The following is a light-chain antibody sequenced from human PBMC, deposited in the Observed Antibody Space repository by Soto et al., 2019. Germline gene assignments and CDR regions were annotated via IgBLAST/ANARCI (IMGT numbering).Light chain of an antibody. CDR3: SSYTTTSTLEV. Sequence: QSVLTQPRSVSGSPGQSVTISCTGTNSDVGGYNYVSWYQQYPGKAPKLMISGVSERPSGVPDRFSGSKSGNTASLTISGLQAEDEADYYCSSYTTTSTLEVFGGGTKLTVL. CDR2: GVS. CDR1: NSDVGGYNY. V-gene: IGLV2-11*01. J-gene: IGLJ3*02.